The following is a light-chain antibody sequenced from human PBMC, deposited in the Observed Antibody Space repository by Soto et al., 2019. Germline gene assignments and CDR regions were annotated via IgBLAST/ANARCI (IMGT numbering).Light chain of an antibody. J-gene: IGLJ1*01. CDR2: EVS. Sequence: QSALTQPASVSGSPGQSITISCTGTSSDVGGYNYVSWYQQHPGKAPKLMIYEVSNRPSGVSNRFSGSKSGNTASLTISGLHTEHEADYYCCAYTSSSALYACGTGSKVTVL. CDR3: CAYTSSSALYA. CDR1: SSDVGGYNY. V-gene: IGLV2-14*01.